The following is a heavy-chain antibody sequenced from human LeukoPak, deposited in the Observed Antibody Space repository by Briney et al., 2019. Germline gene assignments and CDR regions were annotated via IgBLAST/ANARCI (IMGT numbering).Heavy chain of an antibody. V-gene: IGHV4-59*08. CDR1: GGSISSYY. CDR3: ARSSIAAQFDY. Sequence: PSETLSLTCTVSGGSISSYYWSWIRQPPGKGLEWIGYIYYSGSTNYNPSLKSRVTISVDTSKNQFSLKLSSVTAADTAVYYCARSSIAAQFDYWGRGTLVTVSS. J-gene: IGHJ4*02. CDR2: IYYSGST. D-gene: IGHD6-6*01.